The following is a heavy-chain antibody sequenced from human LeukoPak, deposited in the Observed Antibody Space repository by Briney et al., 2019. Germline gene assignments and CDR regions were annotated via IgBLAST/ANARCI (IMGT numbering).Heavy chain of an antibody. CDR2: ISSSGSTI. CDR1: GFTFSSYE. Sequence: GGSLRLSCAASGFTFSSYEMNWVRQAPGKGLEWVSYISSSGSTIYYADSVKGRFTISRDNAKNSLYLQMNSLRAEDTAVYYCARDTPVVPAAYYYYYYYMDVWGKGTTVTVSS. J-gene: IGHJ6*03. V-gene: IGHV3-48*03. D-gene: IGHD2-2*01. CDR3: ARDTPVVPAAYYYYYYYMDV.